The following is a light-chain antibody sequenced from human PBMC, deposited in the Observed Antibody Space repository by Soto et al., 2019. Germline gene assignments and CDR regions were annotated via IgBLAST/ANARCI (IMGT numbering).Light chain of an antibody. CDR1: QSVSRY. J-gene: IGKJ2*01. CDR2: DAS. CDR3: KQRGSWRDP. Sequence: EIVLTQSPATLSSSPGERVTLSCRASQSVSRYLAWFQHKPGQAPRLLIYDASNRATGVPPRFSGSGSGTDFTLTTGSLGPEVLAVYDGKQRGSWRDPFGLGTKVRSN. V-gene: IGKV3-11*01.